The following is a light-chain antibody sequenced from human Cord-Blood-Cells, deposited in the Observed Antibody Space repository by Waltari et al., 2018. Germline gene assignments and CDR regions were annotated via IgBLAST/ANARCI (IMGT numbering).Light chain of an antibody. V-gene: IGLV2-23*01. Sequence: QSALTQPASVSGSPGQSITISCTGTSSDVGSYNLVSWYQQHPGKAPKLMIYEGSKRPSGVSNRCSGSKSGNTASLTSSGLQAEDEADYYCCSYAGSSFYVFGTGTKVTVL. CDR1: SSDVGSYNL. J-gene: IGLJ1*01. CDR3: CSYAGSSFYV. CDR2: EGS.